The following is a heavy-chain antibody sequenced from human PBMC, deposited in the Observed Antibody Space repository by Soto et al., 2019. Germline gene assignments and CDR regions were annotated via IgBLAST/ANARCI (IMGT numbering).Heavy chain of an antibody. CDR2: IYWDDDK. Sequence: QITLKESGPTLVKPTQTLTLTCTFSGFSLSTSGVAVGWIRQPPGKALEWLALIYWDDDKRYSPSLKSRLTITKDTSKNQVVLTITNMDPVDTAPYYCAHRPPSSGLHRYFDYWGQGTLVTVSS. CDR1: GFSLSTSGVA. V-gene: IGHV2-5*02. J-gene: IGHJ4*02. D-gene: IGHD6-19*01. CDR3: AHRPPSSGLHRYFDY.